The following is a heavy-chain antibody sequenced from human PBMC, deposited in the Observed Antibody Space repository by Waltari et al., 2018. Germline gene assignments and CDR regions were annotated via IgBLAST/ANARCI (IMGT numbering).Heavy chain of an antibody. CDR3: ARHGRIRVVALIDS. CDR2: INDSGNT. V-gene: IGHV4-34*01. Sequence: QVQLQQWGAGLMKPSETLSLTCAVYGASFNGYYWSWVRQPPGKGLEWIGEINDSGNTNYNPSLKTRVSMSVDTSKNQFSLKLTSVTAADTAVYYCARHGRIRVVALIDSWGQGTLVTVSS. J-gene: IGHJ4*02. CDR1: GASFNGYY. D-gene: IGHD2-21*01.